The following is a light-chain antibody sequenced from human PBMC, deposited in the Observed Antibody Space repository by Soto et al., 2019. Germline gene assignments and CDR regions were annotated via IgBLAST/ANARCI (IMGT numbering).Light chain of an antibody. CDR1: SSNIGAGYA. CDR3: CSYAGSSTWV. Sequence: QSVLTQPPSVSGAPGQTITISCSGTSSNIGAGYAVHWYQHLPGTAPKLLIFDNTDRPSGVPDRFSGSRSGASASLAIAGLQADDEGDYYCCSYAGSSTWVFGGGTKLTVL. J-gene: IGLJ3*02. CDR2: DNT. V-gene: IGLV1-40*01.